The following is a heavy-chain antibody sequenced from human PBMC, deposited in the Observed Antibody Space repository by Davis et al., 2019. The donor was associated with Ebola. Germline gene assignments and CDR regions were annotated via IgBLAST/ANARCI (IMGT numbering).Heavy chain of an antibody. V-gene: IGHV3-21*01. CDR3: ARGGRWYDIMTEASLMDV. CDR1: GFTFSTYS. CDR2: ISSDSDYI. Sequence: GGSLRLSCAASGFTFSTYSMSWVHQAPGKGLEWVSSISSDSDYIYYADSAKGRFTISRDNAKNSLFLQMNSLRGEDAAVYYCARGGRWYDIMTEASLMDVWGKGTTVAVSP. J-gene: IGHJ6*04. D-gene: IGHD3-9*01.